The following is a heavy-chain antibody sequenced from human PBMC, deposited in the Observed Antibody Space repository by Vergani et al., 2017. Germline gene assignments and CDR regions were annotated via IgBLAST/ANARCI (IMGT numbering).Heavy chain of an antibody. CDR1: GFSFGDYA. V-gene: IGHV3-49*04. J-gene: IGHJ4*02. CDR3: XKDIRQGLRSVFDY. CDR2: IRNKAYGGTT. Sequence: EVQLVESGGGLVPPGRSLRLSCAASGFSFGDYAMTWVRQAPGKGLEWVAFIRNKAYGGTTEYAASVKGRFTISRDNAKNSLYLQMNSLRAEDMALYYCXKDIRQGLRSVFDYWGQGTLVTVSS. D-gene: IGHD5-12*01.